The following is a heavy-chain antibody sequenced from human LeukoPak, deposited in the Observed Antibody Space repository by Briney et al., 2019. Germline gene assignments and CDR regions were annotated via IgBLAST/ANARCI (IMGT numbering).Heavy chain of an antibody. J-gene: IGHJ4*02. CDR2: IYWDDDK. CDR3: AHRRDYYDTD. CDR1: GLSLGTSGVG. D-gene: IGHD3-22*01. V-gene: IGHV2-5*02. Sequence: SGPTLVKPTQTLTLTCTFSGLSLGTSGVGVGWIRQPPGKALEWLALIYWDDDKRYSPSLKSRLTITKDTTKNQVVLTMTNMDPVDTAIYYCAHRRDYYDTDWGQGTLVTVSS.